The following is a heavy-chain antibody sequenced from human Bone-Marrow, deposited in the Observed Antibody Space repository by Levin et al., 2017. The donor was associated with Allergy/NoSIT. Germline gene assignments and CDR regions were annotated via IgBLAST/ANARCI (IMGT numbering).Heavy chain of an antibody. Sequence: PGGSLRLSCTPFGFNFRSYSMIWFRQAPGKGLEWVAYISSTATTIQYAVSVKGRFTVSRENAENTLYLQMNSLRVDDAAIYYCARGSVLQYFDWSPEGSFIDYWGQGTLVTVSS. V-gene: IGHV3-48*01. CDR2: ISSTATTI. D-gene: IGHD3-9*01. CDR1: GFNFRSYS. J-gene: IGHJ4*02. CDR3: ARGSVLQYFDWSPEGSFIDY.